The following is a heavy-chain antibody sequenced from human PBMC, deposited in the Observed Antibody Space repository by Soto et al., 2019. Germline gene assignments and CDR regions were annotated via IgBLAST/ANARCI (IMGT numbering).Heavy chain of an antibody. CDR2: IYHSGNT. Sequence: SETLSLTCAVSGGSISSGGYSWSWIRQPPGKGLEWIGYIYHSGNTYDNPSLKSRVTISVDRSKNQFSLKLSSVTAADTAVYYCARGNYYYDSSGDFSNWFDPWGQGTLVTVS. V-gene: IGHV4-30-2*01. CDR3: ARGNYYYDSSGDFSNWFDP. CDR1: GGSISSGGYS. D-gene: IGHD3-22*01. J-gene: IGHJ5*02.